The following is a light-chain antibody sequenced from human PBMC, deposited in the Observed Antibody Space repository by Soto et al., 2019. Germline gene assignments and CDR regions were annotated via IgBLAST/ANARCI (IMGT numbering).Light chain of an antibody. CDR1: QSVSSSY. J-gene: IGKJ2*01. CDR2: GAS. V-gene: IGKV3-20*01. CDR3: QQYGSSPMYT. Sequence: EIVLTQSPGTLSLSPGERATLSCRASQSVSSSYLARYQQKPGQAPRLLIYGASGRATGIPDRFSGSGSGTDFTLTISRLEPEHFAVYYCQQYGSSPMYTFGQGTKLEIK.